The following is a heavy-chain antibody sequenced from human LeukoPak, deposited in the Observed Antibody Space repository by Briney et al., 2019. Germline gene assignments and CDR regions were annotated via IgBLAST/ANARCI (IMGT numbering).Heavy chain of an antibody. Sequence: PGGSLRLSCAASGFTFSSYAMSWVRQAPGKGLEWVSAISGSGGSTDYADSVKGRFTISRDNSKNTLFLQMNSLRAEDTAVYYCARGIYGSGWDIWGKGTTVTVSS. D-gene: IGHD3-10*01. CDR1: GFTFSSYA. CDR2: ISGSGGST. V-gene: IGHV3-23*01. J-gene: IGHJ6*04. CDR3: ARGIYGSGWDI.